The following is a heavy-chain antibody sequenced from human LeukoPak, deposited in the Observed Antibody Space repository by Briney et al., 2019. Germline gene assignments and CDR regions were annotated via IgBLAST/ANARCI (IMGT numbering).Heavy chain of an antibody. CDR2: INPNSGGT. J-gene: IGHJ4*02. V-gene: IGHV1-2*02. CDR3: AREWELRVGFDY. CDR1: GYTFTGYY. Sequence: ASVKVSSKASGYTFTGYYMHWVRQAPGQGLEWMGWINPNSGGTNYAQKFQGRVTMTRDTSISTAYMELSRLRSDDTAVYYCAREWELRVGFDYWGQGTLVTVSS. D-gene: IGHD1-26*01.